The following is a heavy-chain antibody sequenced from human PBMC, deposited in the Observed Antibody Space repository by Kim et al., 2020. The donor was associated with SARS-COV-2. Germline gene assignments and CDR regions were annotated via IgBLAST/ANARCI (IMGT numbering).Heavy chain of an antibody. D-gene: IGHD3-10*01. V-gene: IGHV5-51*01. Sequence: YSPSFQGQVTISADKSISTAYLQWSSLKASDTAMYYCARVVRGANYYFDYWGQGTLVTVSS. CDR3: ARVVRGANYYFDY. J-gene: IGHJ4*02.